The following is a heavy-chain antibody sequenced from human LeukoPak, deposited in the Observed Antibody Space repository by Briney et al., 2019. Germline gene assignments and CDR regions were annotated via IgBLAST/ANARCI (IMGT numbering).Heavy chain of an antibody. V-gene: IGHV3-23*01. CDR2: ISGSGGNT. D-gene: IGHD3-16*01. J-gene: IGHJ4*02. CDR3: AKVVRLGESH. CDR1: GFRFNTYW. Sequence: GGSLRLSCAASGFRFNTYWMSWVRQAPGKGLEWVSVISGSGGNTYYADSVKGRFTISRDNSKNTLYLQMNSLRVEDTAVYYCAKVVRLGESHWGQGTLVTVSS.